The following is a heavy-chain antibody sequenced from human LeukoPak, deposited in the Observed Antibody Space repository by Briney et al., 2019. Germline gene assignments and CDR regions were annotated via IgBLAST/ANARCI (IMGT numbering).Heavy chain of an antibody. J-gene: IGHJ6*03. Sequence: PSQTLSLTCAVSGDSISSGDYSWSWIRQPPGKGLEWIGYIYYSGSTNYNPSLKSRVTISVDTSKNQFSLKLSSVTAADTAVYYCASLVVPSRYYYYYMDVWGKGTTVTISS. CDR1: GDSISSGDYS. CDR3: ASLVVPSRYYYYYMDV. D-gene: IGHD2-2*01. V-gene: IGHV4-30-4*07. CDR2: IYYSGST.